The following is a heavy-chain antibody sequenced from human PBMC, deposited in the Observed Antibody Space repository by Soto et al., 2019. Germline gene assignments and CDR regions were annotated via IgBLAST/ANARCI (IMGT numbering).Heavy chain of an antibody. J-gene: IGHJ6*02. V-gene: IGHV3-7*03. D-gene: IGHD3-3*01. CDR2: IKQDGSEK. CDR1: GFTFSSYW. Sequence: EVQLVESGGGLVQPGGSLRLSCAASGFTFSSYWMSWVRQAPGKGLEWVANIKQDGSEKYYVDSVKGRFTISRDNAKYSLYLQMNSLRAEDTAVYYCARGPLYYDFWSGYYIGYYGMDVWGQGTTVTVSS. CDR3: ARGPLYYDFWSGYYIGYYGMDV.